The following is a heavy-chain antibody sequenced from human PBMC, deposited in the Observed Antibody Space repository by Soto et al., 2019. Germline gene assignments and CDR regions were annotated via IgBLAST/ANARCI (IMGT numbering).Heavy chain of an antibody. CDR2: ISPYKDDT. D-gene: IGHD2-21*01. CDR3: ARDLPAYDPTYSVVVARFDY. J-gene: IGHJ4*02. Sequence: VQLVQSGPEMKEPGASVKVSCQASNYDFRDYVISWVRQAPVQGLEWMGWISPYKDDTNYAQKFQGRVTLTTDSPANTADMELRILRSDATAIYYCARDLPAYDPTYSVVVARFDYGGQGTLVTVSS. V-gene: IGHV1-18*01. CDR1: NYDFRDYV.